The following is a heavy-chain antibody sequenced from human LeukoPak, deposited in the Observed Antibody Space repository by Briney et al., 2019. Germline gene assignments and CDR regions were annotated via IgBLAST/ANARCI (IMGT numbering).Heavy chain of an antibody. V-gene: IGHV3-23*01. CDR2: ISASGGDT. CDR1: GLTFSSYS. D-gene: IGHD6-13*01. CDR3: AKDAAGPEY. Sequence: GGSLRLSCVVSGLTFSSYSMSWVRQAPGKGLEWVSGISASGGDTWYPDSVKGRFTISRDNSKNTLFLQMNSLRVGDTAIYYCAKDAAGPEYWGQGTRVTVSS. J-gene: IGHJ4*02.